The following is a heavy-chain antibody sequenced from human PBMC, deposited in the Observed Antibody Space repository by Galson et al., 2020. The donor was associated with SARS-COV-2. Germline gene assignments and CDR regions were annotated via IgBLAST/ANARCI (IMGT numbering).Heavy chain of an antibody. D-gene: IGHD6-19*01. J-gene: IGHJ4*02. Sequence: GESLKISCAASGFTFSSYAMHWVRQAPGKGLEWVAVISYDGSNKYYADSVKGRFTISRDNSKNTLYLQMNSLRAEDTAVYYCAREFRTYGSGWYKTSLIDYWGQGTLVTVSS. CDR2: ISYDGSNK. CDR1: GFTFSSYA. CDR3: AREFRTYGSGWYKTSLIDY. V-gene: IGHV3-30*04.